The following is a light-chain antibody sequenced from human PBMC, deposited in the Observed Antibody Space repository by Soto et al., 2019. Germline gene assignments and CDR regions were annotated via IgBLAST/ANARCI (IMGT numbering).Light chain of an antibody. CDR2: GVS. CDR1: QLFSSN. V-gene: IGKV3-15*01. Sequence: IVMMQSPATLSVSPGESVTLSCRASQLFSSNLAWYQHKPGQAPRLLIYGVSTRDTGVPDRFSGSASGTEFTLTISSLQSEDFAVYYCRQYNNWPRTFGQGTRLEIK. CDR3: RQYNNWPRT. J-gene: IGKJ5*01.